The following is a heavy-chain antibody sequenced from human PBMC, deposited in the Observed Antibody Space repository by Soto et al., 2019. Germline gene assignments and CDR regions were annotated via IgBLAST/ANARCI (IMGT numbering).Heavy chain of an antibody. V-gene: IGHV1-46*01. Sequence: GASVKVSCKPSGYTFSGYYVHLVRQAPGQGLEWMGVFKPTGGGSTSYAQRFQGRVTVTRDTSTSTVYMELGSLRFDDTAVNFRASDYGSGVAMDVWGQGTRVTVSS. CDR1: GYTFSGYY. D-gene: IGHD3-10*01. J-gene: IGHJ6*02. CDR3: ASDYGSGVAMDV. CDR2: FKPTGGGST.